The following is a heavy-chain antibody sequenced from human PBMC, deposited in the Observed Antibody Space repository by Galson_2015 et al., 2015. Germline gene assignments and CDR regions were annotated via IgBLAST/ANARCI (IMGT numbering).Heavy chain of an antibody. CDR3: ARDRRVRGVSYYYYGMDV. J-gene: IGHJ6*02. CDR1: GFTFSSYG. Sequence: SLRLSCAASGFTFSSYGMHWVHQAPGKGLEWVAVISYDGSNKYYADSVKGRFTISRDNSKNTLYLQMNSLRAEDTAVYYCARDRRVRGVSYYYYGMDVWGQGTTVTVSS. CDR2: ISYDGSNK. V-gene: IGHV3-30*03. D-gene: IGHD3-10*01.